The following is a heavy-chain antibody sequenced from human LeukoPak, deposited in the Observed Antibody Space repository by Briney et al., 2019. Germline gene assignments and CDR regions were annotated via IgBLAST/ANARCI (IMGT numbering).Heavy chain of an antibody. CDR1: GYTFTSYY. Sequence: GASVKVSCKAFGYTFTSYYIHWVRQAPGQGLEWMGIINPSGGSTSYAQKFQGRVTMTRDTSTSTVYMYLSSLRSEDTAVYYCARDSLYGVVDYWGQGTLVTVSS. J-gene: IGHJ4*02. CDR3: ARDSLYGVVDY. CDR2: INPSGGST. D-gene: IGHD4-17*01. V-gene: IGHV1-46*01.